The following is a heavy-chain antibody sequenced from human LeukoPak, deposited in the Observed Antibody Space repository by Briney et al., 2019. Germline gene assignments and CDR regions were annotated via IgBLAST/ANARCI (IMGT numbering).Heavy chain of an antibody. D-gene: IGHD6-19*01. Sequence: SVKVSCKAPGGTFSSYAISWVRQAPGQGLEWMGRIIPILGIANYAQKFQGRVTITADKSTSTAYMELSSLRSEDTAVYYCARDGPYSSGWYDRYYFDYWGQGTLVTVSS. CDR1: GGTFSSYA. V-gene: IGHV1-69*04. CDR3: ARDGPYSSGWYDRYYFDY. CDR2: IIPILGIA. J-gene: IGHJ4*02.